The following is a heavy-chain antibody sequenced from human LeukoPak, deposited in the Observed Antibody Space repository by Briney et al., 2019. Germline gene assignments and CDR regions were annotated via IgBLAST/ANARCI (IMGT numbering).Heavy chain of an antibody. J-gene: IGHJ4*02. CDR1: GYTFASYG. CDR3: AVDCSTTSCSVDY. CDR2: ISVSNEKT. V-gene: IGHV1-18*01. D-gene: IGHD2-2*01. Sequence: ASVKVSCLACGYTFASYGFSWVGPAAGQGLDWMGWISVSNEKTNYAENFRGRVTMTKDTSTRKPYMELGTLRSDDTAVYYGAVDCSTTSCSVDYGGGGPWSPSPQ.